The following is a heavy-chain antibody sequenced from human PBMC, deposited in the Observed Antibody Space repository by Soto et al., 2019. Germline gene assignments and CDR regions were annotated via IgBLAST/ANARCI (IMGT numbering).Heavy chain of an antibody. CDR2: IIRIFGTA. V-gene: IGHV1-69*12. CDR1: GGTFSSYA. D-gene: IGHD2-2*01. Sequence: QVQLVQSGAEVKKPGSSVKVSCKASGGTFSSYAISWVRQAPGQGLEWMGGIIRIFGTANYVQKFQGRVTITADESKRTAYMKLSSLSSEETAIYYCAREDLVLVPAAIPHYYYGIDVWGQGTTVTVSS. J-gene: IGHJ6*02. CDR3: AREDLVLVPAAIPHYYYGIDV.